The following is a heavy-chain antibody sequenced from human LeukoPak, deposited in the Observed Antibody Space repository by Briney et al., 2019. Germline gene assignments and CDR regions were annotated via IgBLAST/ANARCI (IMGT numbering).Heavy chain of an antibody. J-gene: IGHJ5*02. CDR2: IYTSGST. Sequence: PSETLSLTCTVSGGSISSYCWSWIRQPAGKGLEWIGRIYTSGSTNYNPSLKSRVTMSVDTSKNQFSLKLSSVTAADTAVYYCARVPEDTAIGWFDPWGQGTLVTVSS. CDR3: ARVPEDTAIGWFDP. CDR1: GGSISSYC. D-gene: IGHD5-18*01. V-gene: IGHV4-4*07.